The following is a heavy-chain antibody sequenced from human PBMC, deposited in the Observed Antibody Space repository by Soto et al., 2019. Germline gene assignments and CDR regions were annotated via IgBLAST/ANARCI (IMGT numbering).Heavy chain of an antibody. J-gene: IGHJ5*02. CDR2: INPNSGGT. V-gene: IGHV1-2*02. CDR3: ARGYCGGDCSYFAGWFDP. D-gene: IGHD2-21*02. Sequence: ASVKVSCKASGYTFTGYYMHWVRQAPGQGLEWMGWINPNSGGTNYAQKFQGRVTMTRDTSISTAYMELSRLRSDDTAVYYCARGYCGGDCSYFAGWFDPWGQGTLVTVSS. CDR1: GYTFTGYY.